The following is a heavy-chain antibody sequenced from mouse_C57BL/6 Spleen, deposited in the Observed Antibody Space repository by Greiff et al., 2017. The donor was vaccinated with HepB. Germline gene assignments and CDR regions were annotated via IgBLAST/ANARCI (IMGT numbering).Heavy chain of an antibody. CDR2: INPSTGGT. CDR1: GYSFTGYY. D-gene: IGHD1-1*02. Sequence: VQLKESGPELVKPGASVKISCKASGYSFTGYYMHWVKQSSEKSLEWIGEINPSTGGTSYNQKFKGKATLTVDKSSSTAYMQLKSLTSEDSAVYYCARAGSQAWFAYWGQGTLVTVSA. V-gene: IGHV1-43*01. J-gene: IGHJ3*01. CDR3: ARAGSQAWFAY.